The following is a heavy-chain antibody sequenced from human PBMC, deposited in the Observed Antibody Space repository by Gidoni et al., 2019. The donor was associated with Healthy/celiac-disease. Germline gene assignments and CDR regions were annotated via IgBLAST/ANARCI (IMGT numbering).Heavy chain of an antibody. V-gene: IGHV3-21*01. CDR3: AKEDCSGGSCPIDY. J-gene: IGHJ4*02. Sequence: EVQLVESGGGLVNPGGSLRLSCAASGFTFSSYSMNWVRQAPGKGLEWVSSISSSSSYIYYADSVKGRFTISRDNAKNSLYLQMNSLRAEDTAVYYCAKEDCSGGSCPIDYWGQGTLVTVSS. CDR1: GFTFSSYS. CDR2: ISSSSSYI. D-gene: IGHD2-15*01.